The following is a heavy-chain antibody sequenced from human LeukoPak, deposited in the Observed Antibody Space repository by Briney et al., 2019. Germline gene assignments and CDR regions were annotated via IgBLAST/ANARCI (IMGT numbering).Heavy chain of an antibody. Sequence: GGSLRLSCAASGFTVSSNYMSLVRQAPGKGLEWVSVIYSGGSTYYADSVKGRFTISRDNSKNTLYLQMNSLRAEDTAVYYCARVLVPPYYYYYYGMDVWGQGTTVTVSS. CDR3: ARVLVPPYYYYYYGMDV. CDR1: GFTVSSNY. D-gene: IGHD2-2*01. J-gene: IGHJ6*02. CDR2: IYSGGST. V-gene: IGHV3-66*02.